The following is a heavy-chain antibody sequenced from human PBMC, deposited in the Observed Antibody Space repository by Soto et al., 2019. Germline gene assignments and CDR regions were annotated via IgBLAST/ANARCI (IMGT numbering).Heavy chain of an antibody. Sequence: EVQLLESGGGLVQPGGSLRLSCAASGFTFSSYAMSWVRQAPGKGLEWVSAISGSGGSTYYADSVKGRFTISRDNSKNTLYLQMNSLRAEDTAVYYCAKAKVFCSGGSCYPNWFDPWGQGTPVTVSS. D-gene: IGHD2-15*01. CDR2: ISGSGGST. CDR3: AKAKVFCSGGSCYPNWFDP. V-gene: IGHV3-23*01. CDR1: GFTFSSYA. J-gene: IGHJ5*02.